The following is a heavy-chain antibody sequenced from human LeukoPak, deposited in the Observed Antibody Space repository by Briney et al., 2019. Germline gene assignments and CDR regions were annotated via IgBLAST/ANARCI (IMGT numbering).Heavy chain of an antibody. J-gene: IGHJ4*02. Sequence: PGGSLRLSCAASGLTFSNAWMSWVRQAPGKGLEWVGRIKRKSDGGTTDYAAPVKGRFTISRDDSKNTLYLQMNSLKTEDTAVYYCRNRDYWGQGTLVTVSS. CDR2: IKRKSDGGTT. D-gene: IGHD1-14*01. V-gene: IGHV3-15*01. CDR3: RNRDY. CDR1: GLTFSNAW.